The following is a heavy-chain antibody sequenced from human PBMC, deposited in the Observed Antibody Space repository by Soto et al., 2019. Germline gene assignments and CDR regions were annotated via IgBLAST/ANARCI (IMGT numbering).Heavy chain of an antibody. CDR3: ARDRGRSCIGGSCPFDY. V-gene: IGHV1-18*01. D-gene: IGHD2-15*01. CDR1: GYSFTIYG. J-gene: IGHJ4*02. Sequence: QVQLVQSGTEVQKPGASVRVSCNASGYSFTIYGITWVRQAPGQGLEWMGWISTYDGNTNYAQNLQGRVTMTTDTSTSTAYMELRSLRSDDTAVYYCARDRGRSCIGGSCPFDYWGQGTLVTVSS. CDR2: ISTYDGNT.